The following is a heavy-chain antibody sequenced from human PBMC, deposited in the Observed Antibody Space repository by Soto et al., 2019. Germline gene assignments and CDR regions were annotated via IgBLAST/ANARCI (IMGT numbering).Heavy chain of an antibody. CDR3: TRLRLLRCAFDV. Sequence: QVQLVQSGAEVKKPGASVKVSCQASGYTFTSNFIHWVRQAPGQGLEWMGEINPRAGSTTYAQKFQRRRTVTWDTSTSTVYMNLSSLTSDDTAVYYCTRLRLLRCAFDVCGQGTMVTVSS. J-gene: IGHJ3*01. V-gene: IGHV1-46*03. CDR1: GYTFTSNF. CDR2: INPRAGST.